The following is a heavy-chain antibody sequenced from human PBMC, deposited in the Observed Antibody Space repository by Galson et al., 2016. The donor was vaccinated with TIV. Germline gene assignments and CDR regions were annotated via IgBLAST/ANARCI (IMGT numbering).Heavy chain of an antibody. D-gene: IGHD5-18*01. Sequence: PALVKPTQTLTLTCTFPGFSLNTNGVGVGWIRQPPGKALEWLGLIYWNDDKRYSPSLKSRVTITKDTSRNQVVLTMTNMDPVETATYYCAQTAMILSGWFDSWGQGTLVTVSS. CDR1: GFSLNTNGVG. V-gene: IGHV2-5*01. CDR3: AQTAMILSGWFDS. J-gene: IGHJ5*01. CDR2: IYWNDDK.